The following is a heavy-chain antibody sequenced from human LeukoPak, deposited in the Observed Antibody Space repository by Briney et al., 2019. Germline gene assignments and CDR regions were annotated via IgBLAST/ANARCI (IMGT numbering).Heavy chain of an antibody. CDR2: IYTSGST. V-gene: IGHV4-4*07. CDR3: AREGPYSSSVGYYFDY. D-gene: IGHD6-6*01. Sequence: SETLSLTCTVSGGSISSYYWSWIRQPAGKGLEWIGRIYTSGSTNYNPSLKSRVTMSVDTSKNQFSLKLSSVTAADTAAYYCAREGPYSSSVGYYFDYWGQGTLVTVSS. J-gene: IGHJ4*02. CDR1: GGSISSYY.